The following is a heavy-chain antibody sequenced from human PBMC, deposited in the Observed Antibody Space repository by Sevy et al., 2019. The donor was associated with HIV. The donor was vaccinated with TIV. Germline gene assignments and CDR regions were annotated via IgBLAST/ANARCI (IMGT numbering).Heavy chain of an antibody. V-gene: IGHV3-11*01. CDR3: ARDHVKDGDLGDYYYFAMDV. CDR2: ISGSDDTI. CDR1: GFTFSDYY. J-gene: IGHJ6*02. D-gene: IGHD4-17*01. Sequence: GGSLRLSCEASGFTFSDYYMSWIRQAPGKGLEWLSYISGSDDTIYYADSVKGRFTISRDNAKNSLYLQMNSLRAEDTAVYYCARDHVKDGDLGDYYYFAMDVWGPGTTVTVSS.